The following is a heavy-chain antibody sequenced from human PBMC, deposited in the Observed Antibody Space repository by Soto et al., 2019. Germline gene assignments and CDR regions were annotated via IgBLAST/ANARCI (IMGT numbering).Heavy chain of an antibody. J-gene: IGHJ3*01. CDR3: AADRAGDSDAFDL. CDR1: GFTFSSSA. V-gene: IGHV1-58*01. D-gene: IGHD4-17*01. CDR2: IVVGSGNT. Sequence: AASVKVSCKASGFTFSSSAVQWVRQTRGQRLEWIAWIVVGSGNTNRPQKFQGRVTVTRDMSTSTAYMELSSLRSEDTAVYYCAADRAGDSDAFDLWGQGTLVTVSS.